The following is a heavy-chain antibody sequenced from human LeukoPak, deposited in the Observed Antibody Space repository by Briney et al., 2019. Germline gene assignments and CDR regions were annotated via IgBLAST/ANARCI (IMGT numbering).Heavy chain of an antibody. V-gene: IGHV4-34*12. D-gene: IGHD4-23*01. CDR1: GESLNYYY. CDR2: IFDGKTI. J-gene: IGHJ4*02. Sequence: SDTLCLTCAVYGESLNYYYWSWIRQSPGKGLEWIGDIFDGKTINYNPSLKSRVTISAATSSQQFSLNLKSVTAADTAVYFCASGAWAARLNSWAQGALVIVSS. CDR3: ASGAWAARLNS.